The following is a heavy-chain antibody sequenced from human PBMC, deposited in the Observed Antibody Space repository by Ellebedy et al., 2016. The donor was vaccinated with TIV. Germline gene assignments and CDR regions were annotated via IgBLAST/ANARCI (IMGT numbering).Heavy chain of an antibody. CDR1: GGSISSYGYS. CDR3: ARHNDLGGSGSYCEDS. J-gene: IGHJ4*02. Sequence: SETLSLXXAVSGGSISSYGYSWTWIRQPPGKGLEWIGTIHHSGTAYYSPSLKSPVRISVDRLRNQFFLKFDSVTAADTAVYYCARHNDLGGSGSYCEDSWGQGTLVTVSS. D-gene: IGHD3-10*01. V-gene: IGHV4-30-2*01. CDR2: IHHSGTA.